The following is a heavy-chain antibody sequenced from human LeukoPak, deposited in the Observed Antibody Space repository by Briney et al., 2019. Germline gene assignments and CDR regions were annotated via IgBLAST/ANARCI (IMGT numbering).Heavy chain of an antibody. V-gene: IGHV3-23*01. CDR3: AKVGDSGSPLDY. CDR2: ISASGGST. J-gene: IGHJ4*02. Sequence: GGSLRLSCAASGFTFSSSAMSWVRQVPGKGLEWVSGISASGGSTSYADSVRGRFTISRDNSKNTLYVQMNSLRDEDTAVYYCAKVGDSGSPLDYWGQGTLVTVSS. D-gene: IGHD1-26*01. CDR1: GFTFSSSA.